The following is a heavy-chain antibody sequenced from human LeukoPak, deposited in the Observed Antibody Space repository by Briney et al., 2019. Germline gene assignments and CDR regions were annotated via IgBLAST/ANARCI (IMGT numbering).Heavy chain of an antibody. CDR1: GYTFSSYS. CDR2: IRVRSNYI. Sequence: GGSLRLSCAASGYTFSSYSINWVSQAPGKGLEWVSSIRVRSNYIYYADSVRGRFRISRDDARDSLYLQMNSLRAEDTAVYYCVRLRRNSDTTGFYYYYVFWGQETLVTVSS. CDR3: VRLRRNSDTTGFYYYYVF. J-gene: IGHJ4*02. V-gene: IGHV3-21*01. D-gene: IGHD3-22*01.